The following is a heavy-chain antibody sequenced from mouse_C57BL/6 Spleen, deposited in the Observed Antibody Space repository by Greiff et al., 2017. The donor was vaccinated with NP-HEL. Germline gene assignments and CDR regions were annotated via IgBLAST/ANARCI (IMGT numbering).Heavy chain of an antibody. V-gene: IGHV1-18*01. CDR3: ARAYGSSYVYWYFDV. D-gene: IGHD1-1*01. Sequence: EVKLQESGPELVKPGASVKIPCKASGYTFTDYNMDWVKQSHGKSLEWIGDINPNNGGTIYNQKFKGKATLTVDKSSSTAYMELRSLTSEDTAVYYCARAYGSSYVYWYFDVWGTGTTVTVSS. J-gene: IGHJ1*03. CDR1: GYTFTDYN. CDR2: INPNNGGT.